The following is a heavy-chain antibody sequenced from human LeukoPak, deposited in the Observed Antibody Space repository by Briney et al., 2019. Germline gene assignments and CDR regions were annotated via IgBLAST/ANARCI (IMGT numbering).Heavy chain of an antibody. CDR2: ISSSSSYI. J-gene: IGHJ6*02. CDR1: GFTFSSYS. D-gene: IGHD3-10*01. V-gene: IGHV3-21*01. CDR3: ARDRFDGFGVFSPDYYGMDV. Sequence: GGSLRLSCAASGFTFSSYSMNWVRQAPGKGLEWVSSISSSSSYIYYADSVKGRFTISRDNAKNSLYLQMNSLRAEDTAVYYCARDRFDGFGVFSPDYYGMDVWGQGTTVTVSS.